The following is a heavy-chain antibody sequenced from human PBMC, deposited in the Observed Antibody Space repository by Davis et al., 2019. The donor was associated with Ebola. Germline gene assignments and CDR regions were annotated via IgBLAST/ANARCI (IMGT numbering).Heavy chain of an antibody. Sequence: MPSETLSLTCTVSGGSISSYYWSWIRQPPGKGLEWIGEINHSGSTNYNPSLKSRVTISVDTSKNQFSLKLSSVTAADTAVYYCAKDPYYYDSSGYYFWGYWGQGTLVTVSS. CDR3: AKDPYYYDSSGYYFWGY. CDR2: INHSGST. V-gene: IGHV4-59*01. D-gene: IGHD3-22*01. CDR1: GGSISSYY. J-gene: IGHJ4*02.